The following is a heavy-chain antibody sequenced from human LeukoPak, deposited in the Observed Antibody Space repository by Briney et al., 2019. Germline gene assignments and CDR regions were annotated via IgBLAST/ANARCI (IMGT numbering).Heavy chain of an antibody. V-gene: IGHV4-39*07. Sequence: PSETLSLTCSVSGGSISSSNHYWGWIRQPPGKGLEWIGSIYYSGSTNYNPSLKSRVTISVDTSKNQFSLKLSSVTAADTAVYYCARAQMHYYGSGSYMDVWGQGTTVTVSS. CDR1: GGSISSSNHY. CDR3: ARAQMHYYGSGSYMDV. J-gene: IGHJ6*03. CDR2: IYYSGST. D-gene: IGHD3-10*01.